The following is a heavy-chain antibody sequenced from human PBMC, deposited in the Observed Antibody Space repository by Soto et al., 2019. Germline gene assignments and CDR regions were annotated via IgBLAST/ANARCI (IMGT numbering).Heavy chain of an antibody. V-gene: IGHV3-30*04. J-gene: IGHJ4*02. CDR1: GFTFSSYA. D-gene: IGHD1-26*01. Sequence: QVQLVESGGGVVQPGRSLRLSCAASGFTFSSYAMHWVRQAPGTGLEWVAVISYDGRDKYYPDSVKGRFTISRDNSKNTLYLQMTSLRDEDTAVYYCARSAGGIYPQYDYWGQGTLVTVSS. CDR3: ARSAGGIYPQYDY. CDR2: ISYDGRDK.